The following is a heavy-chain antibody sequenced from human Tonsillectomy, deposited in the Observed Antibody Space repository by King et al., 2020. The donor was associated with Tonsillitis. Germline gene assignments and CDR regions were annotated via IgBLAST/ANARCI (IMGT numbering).Heavy chain of an antibody. CDR3: ARQNRRRGGDLDY. CDR1: GFIFSDYY. V-gene: IGHV3-11*01. D-gene: IGHD2-21*02. CDR2: ITNSGTYM. Sequence: VQLVESGGGLVKPGGSLRLSCAASGFIFSDYYMSWIRQAPGKGLEWVSYITNSGTYMYYADSVKGRFTISRDNGKNSLFLQMNSLRPEDTAVYYCARQNRRRGGDLDYWGQGTLVTVSS. J-gene: IGHJ4*02.